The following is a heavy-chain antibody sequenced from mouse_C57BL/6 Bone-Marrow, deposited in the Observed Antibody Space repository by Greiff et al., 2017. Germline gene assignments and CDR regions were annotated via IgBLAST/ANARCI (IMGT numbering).Heavy chain of an antibody. J-gene: IGHJ4*01. CDR2: IYPGGGYT. D-gene: IGHD2-1*01. CDR1: GYTFTNYW. CDR3: ARDFFYSIDY. Sequence: QVQLQQSGAELVRPGTSVKMSCKASGYTFTNYWIGWAKQRPGHGLEWIGDIYPGGGYTNYNEKFKGKATLTADKSSSAAYMQFSSLTSEDSAIYYCARDFFYSIDYWGQGTSVTVSS. V-gene: IGHV1-63*01.